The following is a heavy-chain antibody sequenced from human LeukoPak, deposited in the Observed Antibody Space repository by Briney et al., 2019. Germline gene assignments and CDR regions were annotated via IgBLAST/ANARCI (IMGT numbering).Heavy chain of an antibody. CDR3: ARGYCSSTSCYGGFFDC. Sequence: PGGSLRLSCAASGFTFSSYSMNWVRQAPGKGLEWVSSISSSSSYIYYADSVKGRFTISRDNAKNSLYLQMNSLRAEDTAVYYCARGYCSSTSCYGGFFDCWGQGTLVTVSS. J-gene: IGHJ4*02. V-gene: IGHV3-21*01. CDR1: GFTFSSYS. CDR2: ISSSSSYI. D-gene: IGHD2-2*01.